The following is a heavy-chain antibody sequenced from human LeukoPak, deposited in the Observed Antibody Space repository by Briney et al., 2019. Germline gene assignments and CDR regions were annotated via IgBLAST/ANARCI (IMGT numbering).Heavy chain of an antibody. CDR1: GFAFSSQD. CDR3: ARDLVYGSGSLVY. D-gene: IGHD3-10*01. J-gene: IGHJ4*02. Sequence: PGGSLRLSCAASGFAFSSQDMGWVGQAPGKGLEWVSAISDRGGRTYYADSVKGRFTISRDNAKSTLYLQMNSLTADDTAVYYCARDLVYGSGSLVYWGQGTLVTVSS. V-gene: IGHV3-23*01. CDR2: ISDRGGRT.